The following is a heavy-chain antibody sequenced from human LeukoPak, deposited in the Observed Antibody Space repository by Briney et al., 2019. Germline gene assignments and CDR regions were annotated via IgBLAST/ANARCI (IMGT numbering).Heavy chain of an antibody. J-gene: IGHJ4*02. V-gene: IGHV4-34*01. CDR1: GWSFSGYY. CDR3: ARGARYSGSYYVY. Sequence: SETLSLTCAVYGWSFSGYYWSWIRQPPGKGLEWIGEINRSGSTNYNPSLKSGVTISVDTSKNQLSLKLSSVTAADTAVYYCARGARYSGSYYVYWGQGTLVTVSS. CDR2: INRSGST. D-gene: IGHD1-26*01.